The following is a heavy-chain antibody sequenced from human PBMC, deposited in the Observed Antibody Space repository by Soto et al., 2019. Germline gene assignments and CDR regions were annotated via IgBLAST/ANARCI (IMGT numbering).Heavy chain of an antibody. V-gene: IGHV3-21*01. CDR2: ISSSSSYI. CDR1: GFTFSSYS. CDR3: AREGSSGYYYNWFDP. J-gene: IGHJ5*02. D-gene: IGHD3-22*01. Sequence: EVQLVESGGGLVKPGGSLRLSCAASGFTFSSYSMNWVRQAPGKGLEWVSSISSSSSYIYYADSVKGRFTISRDNAKNSLYRQMNSLRAEDTAVYYCAREGSSGYYYNWFDPWGQGTLVTVSS.